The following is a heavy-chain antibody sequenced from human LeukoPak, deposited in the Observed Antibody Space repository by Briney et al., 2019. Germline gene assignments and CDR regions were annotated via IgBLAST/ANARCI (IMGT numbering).Heavy chain of an antibody. CDR1: GYSFTDYW. CDR2: IYPGNSET. D-gene: IGHD3-10*01. J-gene: IGHJ4*02. Sequence: GESLKISCKGSGYSFTDYWIGWVRQVPGEGLEWLAMIYPGNSETRYGPSFQGQVTISADKSLSTAYLQWSSLKASDTAMYYCARHPPYYYSSGTEFDFWGQGTLVTVSS. CDR3: ARHPPYYYSSGTEFDF. V-gene: IGHV5-51*01.